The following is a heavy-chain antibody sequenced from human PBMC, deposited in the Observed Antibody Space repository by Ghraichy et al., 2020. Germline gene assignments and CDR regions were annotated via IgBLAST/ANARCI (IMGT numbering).Heavy chain of an antibody. Sequence: ASVKVSCKASGYIFSSSDISWVRQAPGQGLEWMAWISIYTGNTKYAQNHQGRVTVTTDTSTSTAYMELTSLRSNDTAVYYCARQMYSGSYYGMDVWGQGTTVTVSS. J-gene: IGHJ6*02. CDR1: GYIFSSSD. CDR3: ARQMYSGSYYGMDV. CDR2: ISIYTGNT. D-gene: IGHD1-26*01. V-gene: IGHV1-18*01.